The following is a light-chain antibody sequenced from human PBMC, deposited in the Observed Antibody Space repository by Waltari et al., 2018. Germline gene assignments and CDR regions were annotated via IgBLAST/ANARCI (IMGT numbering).Light chain of an antibody. V-gene: IGKV1-39*01. CDR3: QQTYSSLS. Sequence: DIQMTQSPSSLSASVGDRVTTTCRASQSISNHLNWYQQKPGKAPKNLLYAVSSLQSGVPSRFSGSGSCTDFTLTIVSLQPEDLATYYCQQTYSSLSFGGGIKVEIK. J-gene: IGKJ4*01. CDR2: AVS. CDR1: QSISNH.